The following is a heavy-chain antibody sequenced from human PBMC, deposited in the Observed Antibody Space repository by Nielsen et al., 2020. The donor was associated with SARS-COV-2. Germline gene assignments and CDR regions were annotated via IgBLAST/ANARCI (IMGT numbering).Heavy chain of an antibody. J-gene: IGHJ6*02. CDR2: ISGSGVTT. CDR3: ARGRELHYYYYGMAV. D-gene: IGHD1-7*01. V-gene: IGHV3-23*01. CDR1: GITFKNYD. Sequence: GESLKISCEASGITFKNYDMAWVRQAPGKGLEWVSGISGSGVTTYYVDSVEGRFTISRDNAENTVYLQMNSLRFEDTAVYYCARGRELHYYYYGMAVWGQGTTVTVSS.